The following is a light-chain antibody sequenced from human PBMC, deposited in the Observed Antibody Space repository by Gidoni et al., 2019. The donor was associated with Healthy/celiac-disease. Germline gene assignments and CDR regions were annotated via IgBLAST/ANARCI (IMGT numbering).Light chain of an antibody. CDR1: SSNIGSNT. V-gene: IGLV1-44*01. CDR3: AAWDDSLNEV. J-gene: IGLJ1*01. CDR2: SNN. Sequence: QSVLTQPPSASGPPGQRVTISCSGSSSNIGSNTVNWYQQLPGTAPKLLIYSNNQRPSGVPDRFSGSKSGTSASLAISGLQSEDEADYYCAAWDDSLNEVFGTGTKVTVL.